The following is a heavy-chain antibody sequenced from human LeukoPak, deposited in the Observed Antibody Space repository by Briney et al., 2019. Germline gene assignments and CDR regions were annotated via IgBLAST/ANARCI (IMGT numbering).Heavy chain of an antibody. CDR1: GGSFSGYY. CDR3: AREGDSSSWYPFYFDY. J-gene: IGHJ4*02. CDR2: INHSGST. D-gene: IGHD6-13*01. V-gene: IGHV4-34*01. Sequence: SETLSLTCAVYGGSFSGYYWSWIRQPPGKGLEWIGEINHSGSTNYSPSLKSRVTISVDTSKNQFSLKLSSVTAADTAVYYCAREGDSSSWYPFYFDYWGQGTLVTVSS.